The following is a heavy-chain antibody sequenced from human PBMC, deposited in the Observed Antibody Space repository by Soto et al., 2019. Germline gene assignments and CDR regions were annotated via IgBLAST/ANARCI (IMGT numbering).Heavy chain of an antibody. J-gene: IGHJ4*02. D-gene: IGHD3-22*01. CDR2: INSDGSST. V-gene: IGHV3-74*01. Sequence: EVQLVESGGGLVQPGGSLRLSCAASGFTFSGYWMHWVRQAPGKGLVWVSRINSDGSSTSYADSVKGRFTISRDNAKNTLYLQMNSLRAEDTAVYYCAKDSNKYSSSLRGRYFDYWGQGTLVTVSS. CDR3: AKDSNKYSSSLRGRYFDY. CDR1: GFTFSGYW.